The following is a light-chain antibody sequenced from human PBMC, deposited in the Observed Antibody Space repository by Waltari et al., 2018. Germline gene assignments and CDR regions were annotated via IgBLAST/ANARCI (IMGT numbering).Light chain of an antibody. Sequence: DIQMTQSPSTLSASVGDKVTITCRASQSISVWLALYQQKPGKPPKLLIYKASTLETGVPSRFTGSGSGTEFTLTITSLQPDDFATYFCQQYDADSALTFGEGTQVEMK. V-gene: IGKV1-5*03. J-gene: IGKJ4*01. CDR3: QQYDADSALT. CDR2: KAS. CDR1: QSISVW.